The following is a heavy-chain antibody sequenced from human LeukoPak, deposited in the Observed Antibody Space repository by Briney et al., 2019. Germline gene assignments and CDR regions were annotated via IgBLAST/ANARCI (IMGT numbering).Heavy chain of an antibody. J-gene: IGHJ4*02. CDR3: ARGYYSNYVGDFDY. Sequence: SETLSLTCAVSAFSINSGYYWSWIRQPPGKGLEWIGEINHSGSTNYNPSLKSRVTISVDTSKNQFSLKLSSVTAADTAVYYCARGYYSNYVGDFDYWGQGTLVTVSS. D-gene: IGHD4-11*01. CDR2: INHSGST. V-gene: IGHV4-34*01. CDR1: AFSINSGYY.